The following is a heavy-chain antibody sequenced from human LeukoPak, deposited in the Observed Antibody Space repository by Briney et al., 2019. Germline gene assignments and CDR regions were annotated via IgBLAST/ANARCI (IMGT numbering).Heavy chain of an antibody. CDR1: GGTFSSYA. Sequence: SVKVSCKXSGGTFSSYAISWVRQAPRQGLEWMGRTIPIFGTANYAQNFQGRVTITTDESTSTAYMELSSLRSEDTAVYYCAKAQDGYNLGAFDIWGQGTMVTVSS. CDR2: TIPIFGTA. D-gene: IGHD5-24*01. V-gene: IGHV1-69*05. J-gene: IGHJ3*02. CDR3: AKAQDGYNLGAFDI.